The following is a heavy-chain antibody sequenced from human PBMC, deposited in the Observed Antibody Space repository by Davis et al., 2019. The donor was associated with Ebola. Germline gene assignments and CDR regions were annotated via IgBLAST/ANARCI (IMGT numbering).Heavy chain of an antibody. D-gene: IGHD7-27*01. CDR3: ARDSLGNLRKYYYYYGMDV. V-gene: IGHV1-69*06. CDR1: GGTFSSYA. Sequence: AASVKVSCKASGGTFSSYAISWVRQAPGQGLEWMGGIIPIFGTANYAQKFQGRVTITADKFTSTAYMELSSLRSEDTAVYYCARDSLGNLRKYYYYYGMDVWGQGATVTVSS. J-gene: IGHJ6*02. CDR2: IIPIFGTA.